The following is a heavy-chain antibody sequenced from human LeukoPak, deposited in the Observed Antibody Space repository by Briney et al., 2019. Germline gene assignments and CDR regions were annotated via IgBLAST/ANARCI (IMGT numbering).Heavy chain of an antibody. CDR1: GFTFSSYS. Sequence: GGSLRLSCAASGFTFSSYSMNWVRQAPGKGLEWVSSISSSSSYIYYADSVKGRFTISRDNAKSSLYLQMNSLRAEDTAVYYCARDSEFSGSFSYWGQGTLVTVSS. CDR3: ARDSEFSGSFSY. J-gene: IGHJ4*02. D-gene: IGHD1-26*01. CDR2: ISSSSSYI. V-gene: IGHV3-21*01.